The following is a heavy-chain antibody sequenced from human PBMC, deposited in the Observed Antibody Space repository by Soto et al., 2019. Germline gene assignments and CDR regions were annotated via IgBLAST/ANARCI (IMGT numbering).Heavy chain of an antibody. V-gene: IGHV3-23*01. Sequence: GGSLRLCCAASGFTFSSYSMNWVRQAPGKGREWVSAIDYSGGIRYYADSVKGRFTISRDNSKSTLYLQMNSLWPEDTAVYYCEKDTTTTSGWYYVDYSSQLALVAVS. CDR3: EKDTTTTSGWYYVDY. CDR1: GFTFSSYS. CDR2: IDYSGGIR. D-gene: IGHD6-19*01. J-gene: IGHJ4*02.